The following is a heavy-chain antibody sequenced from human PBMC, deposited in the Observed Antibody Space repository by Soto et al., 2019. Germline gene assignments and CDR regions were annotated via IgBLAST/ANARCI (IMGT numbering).Heavy chain of an antibody. J-gene: IGHJ6*02. Sequence: GESLKISCQASGYTFSKYWIAWVRQMPGKGLEYVGIVYPGDSDTRYSPSFQGQVTISVDTSTSTAYMQWNSLKASDSAMYYCARRLKDHSGSSQYYSAFDVWGRGTTVTVYS. CDR2: VYPGDSDT. D-gene: IGHD1-1*01. CDR1: GYTFSKYW. CDR3: ARRLKDHSGSSQYYSAFDV. V-gene: IGHV5-51*01.